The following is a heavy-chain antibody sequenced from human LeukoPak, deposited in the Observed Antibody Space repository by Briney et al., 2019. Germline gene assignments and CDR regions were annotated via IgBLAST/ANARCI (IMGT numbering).Heavy chain of an antibody. D-gene: IGHD3-10*01. J-gene: IGHJ5*02. CDR3: ARDGGPYGSGSYYNNWFDP. CDR1: GFTFSSYG. CDR2: IWYDGSNK. V-gene: IGHV3-33*01. Sequence: GRSLRLSCAASGFTFSSYGMHWVRQAPGKGLEWVAFIWYDGSNKYYADSVKGRFTISRDNSKNTLYLQMNSLRAEDTAVYYCARDGGPYGSGSYYNNWFDPWGQGTLVTVSS.